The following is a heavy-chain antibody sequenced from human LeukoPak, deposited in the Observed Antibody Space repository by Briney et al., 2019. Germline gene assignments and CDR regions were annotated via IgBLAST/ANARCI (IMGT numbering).Heavy chain of an antibody. Sequence: GGSLKLSCAASGFIFSASPIHWLRQAPGKGLEWVGRIRSKEYSYATACAESLRGRCTVSRDDSENTAYLQMSSLKTEDTAVYYCARRIGDSYFYGMDLWGQGTPVTVFS. CDR1: GFIFSASP. V-gene: IGHV3-73*01. D-gene: IGHD3-16*02. CDR2: IRSKEYSYAT. J-gene: IGHJ6*02. CDR3: ARRIGDSYFYGMDL.